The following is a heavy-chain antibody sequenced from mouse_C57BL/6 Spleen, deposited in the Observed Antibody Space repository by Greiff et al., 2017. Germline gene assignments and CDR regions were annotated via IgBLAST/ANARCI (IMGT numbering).Heavy chain of an antibody. Sequence: EVQWVESEGGLVQPGSSMKLSCTASGFTFSDYYMAWVRQVPEKGLEWVANINYDGSSTYYLDSLKSRFIISRDNAKNILYLQMSSLKSEDTATYYCARDGGYDGGDWYFDVWGTGTTVTVSS. D-gene: IGHD2-2*01. J-gene: IGHJ1*03. CDR1: GFTFSDYY. V-gene: IGHV5-16*01. CDR2: INYDGSST. CDR3: ARDGGYDGGDWYFDV.